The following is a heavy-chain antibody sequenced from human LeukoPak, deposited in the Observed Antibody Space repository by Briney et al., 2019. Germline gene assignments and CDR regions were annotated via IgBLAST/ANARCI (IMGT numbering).Heavy chain of an antibody. CDR3: ARGARMAFDY. CDR1: GGSISSYY. D-gene: IGHD4/OR15-4a*01. J-gene: IGHJ4*02. Sequence: SETLSLTCTVSGGSISSYYWSWIRPPPGKGLEWIGYIYYSGSTNYNPSLKSRVTISVDTSKNQFSLKLSSVTAADTAVYYRARGARMAFDYWGPGTLVSVSS. CDR2: IYYSGST. V-gene: IGHV4-59*08.